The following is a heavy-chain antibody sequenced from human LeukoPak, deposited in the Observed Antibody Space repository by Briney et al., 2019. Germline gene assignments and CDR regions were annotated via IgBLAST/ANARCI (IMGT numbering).Heavy chain of an antibody. CDR1: GGSFSGYY. CDR2: MNHGGST. Sequence: SETLSLTCAVYGGSFSGYYWNWIRQPPGKGLEWIGEMNHGGSTNYNPSLKSRVTISVDTSKNQFSLKLSSVTAADTAVYYCARVPSHFDYWGQGTLVTVSS. J-gene: IGHJ4*02. V-gene: IGHV4-34*01. CDR3: ARVPSHFDY.